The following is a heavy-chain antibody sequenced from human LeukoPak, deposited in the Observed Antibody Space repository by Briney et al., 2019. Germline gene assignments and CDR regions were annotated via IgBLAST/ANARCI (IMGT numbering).Heavy chain of an antibody. CDR3: ARDGQRYSSSWYYFDY. CDR1: GGSISSSNW. CDR2: IYHSGST. V-gene: IGHV4-4*02. Sequence: PSGTLSLTCAVSGGSISSSNWWSWVRPPPGKGLEWIGEIYHSGSTNYNPSLKSRVTISVDKSKNQFSLKLSSVTAADTAVYYCARDGQRYSSSWYYFDYWGQGTLVTVSS. J-gene: IGHJ4*02. D-gene: IGHD6-13*01.